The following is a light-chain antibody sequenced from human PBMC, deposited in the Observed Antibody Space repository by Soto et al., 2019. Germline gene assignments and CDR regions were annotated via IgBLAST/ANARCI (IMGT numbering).Light chain of an antibody. CDR1: QSVSSSY. CDR3: QQYGNSPLT. J-gene: IGKJ4*01. V-gene: IGKV3-20*01. CDR2: GAS. Sequence: IVLTQSPGTLSLSPGERATLSCRASQSVSSSYLAWYQQKPGQAPRLLIYGASSRATGIPDRFSGSGSGTDFTLTISRLEPEDFAVYYCQQYGNSPLTFGGGAKV.